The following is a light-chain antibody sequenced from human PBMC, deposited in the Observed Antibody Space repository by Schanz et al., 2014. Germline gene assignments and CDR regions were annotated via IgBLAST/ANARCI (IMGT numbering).Light chain of an antibody. J-gene: IGLJ1*01. CDR2: DVS. CDR3: SSYTSSSTQV. Sequence: QSVLTQPASVSGSPGQSITISCTGTSSDVGSYNLVSWYQQHPGKAPKLMIYDVSKRPSGVPDRFSGSKSGNTASLTVSGLQAEDEADYYCSSYTSSSTQVFGTGTKLTVL. V-gene: IGLV2-14*02. CDR1: SSDVGSYNL.